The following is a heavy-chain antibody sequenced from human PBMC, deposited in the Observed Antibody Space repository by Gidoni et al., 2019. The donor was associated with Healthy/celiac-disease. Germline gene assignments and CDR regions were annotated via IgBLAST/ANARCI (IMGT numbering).Heavy chain of an antibody. CDR2: IYPGDSYT. J-gene: IGHJ4*02. CDR3: ASGGGTFDY. V-gene: IGHV5-10-1*03. CDR1: GYSFTSYW. D-gene: IGHD1-1*01. Sequence: EVQLVQSGAEVKKPGESLRISCKGSGYSFTSYWIIWVRQMPGNGLEWLGTIYPGDSYTNYSPSVQGHVTISADKSISTVYLQWSSLKASDTAMYYCASGGGTFDYWGQGTLVTVSS.